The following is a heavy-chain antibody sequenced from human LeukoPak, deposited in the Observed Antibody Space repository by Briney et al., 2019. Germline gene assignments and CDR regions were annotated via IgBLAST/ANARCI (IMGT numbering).Heavy chain of an antibody. Sequence: GGSLRLSCAASGFTFSDYWMSWVRQAPGKGLEWVANINQDESNKQYVDSIKGRFTISRDNAKNTLYLQMNSLRAEDTAVYYCARGPSGYHNTGGQGTLVTVSS. D-gene: IGHD5-12*01. J-gene: IGHJ4*02. CDR1: GFTFSDYW. CDR3: ARGPSGYHNT. V-gene: IGHV3-7*01. CDR2: INQDESNK.